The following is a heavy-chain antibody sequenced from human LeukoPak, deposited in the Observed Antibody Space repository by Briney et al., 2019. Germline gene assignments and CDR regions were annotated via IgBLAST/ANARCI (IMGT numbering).Heavy chain of an antibody. Sequence: SETLSLTCTVSGGSISSYYWSWIRQPAGKGLEWIGRIYTSGSTNYNPSLKSRVTMSVDTSKNQFSLKLSSVTAADTAVYYCARAWRDYGSGSYPSYYMDVWGKGTTVTVSS. CDR1: GGSISSYY. V-gene: IGHV4-4*07. J-gene: IGHJ6*03. CDR3: ARAWRDYGSGSYPSYYMDV. D-gene: IGHD3-10*01. CDR2: IYTSGST.